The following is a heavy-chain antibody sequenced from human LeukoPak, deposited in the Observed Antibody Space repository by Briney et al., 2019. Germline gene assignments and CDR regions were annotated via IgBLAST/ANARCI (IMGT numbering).Heavy chain of an antibody. J-gene: IGHJ4*02. CDR1: GFTFITSP. CDR3: AKDGKTYSGSYGVDY. V-gene: IGHV3-21*06. CDR2: INNVRSHI. Sequence: PGGSLRSSWPASGFTFITSPMNWVRQPPGKGLEWVSSINNVRSHIYYADSVRGRFTISRDNANNVLYLQMNSLRAEDTAVYYCAKDGKTYSGSYGVDYWGQGTLVTVSS. D-gene: IGHD1-26*01.